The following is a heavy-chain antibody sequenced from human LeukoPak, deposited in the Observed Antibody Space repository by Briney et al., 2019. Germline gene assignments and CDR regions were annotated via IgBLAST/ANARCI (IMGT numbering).Heavy chain of an antibody. Sequence: PSETLSLTCTVSGGSISSSSYYWGWIRQPPGKGLEWIGSIYYSGSTYYNPSLKSRVTISVDTSKNQFSLKLSSVTAAVTAVYYCARPQSGYSSSWYVYWGQGTLVTVSS. CDR2: IYYSGST. D-gene: IGHD6-13*01. CDR3: ARPQSGYSSSWYVY. V-gene: IGHV4-39*01. J-gene: IGHJ4*02. CDR1: GGSISSSSYY.